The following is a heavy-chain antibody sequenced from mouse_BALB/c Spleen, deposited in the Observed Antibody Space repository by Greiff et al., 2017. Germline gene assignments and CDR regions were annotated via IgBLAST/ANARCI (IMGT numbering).Heavy chain of an antibody. CDR3: ARERNYYGSSYYAMDY. D-gene: IGHD1-1*01. CDR2: ISDGGSYT. CDR1: GFTFSDYY. V-gene: IGHV5-4*02. Sequence: DVKLVESGGGLVKPGGSLKLSCAASGFTFSDYYMYWVRQTPEKRLEWVATISDGGSYTYYPDSVKGRFTISRDNAKNNLYLQMSSLKSEDTAMYYCARERNYYGSSYYAMDYWGQGTSVTVSS. J-gene: IGHJ4*01.